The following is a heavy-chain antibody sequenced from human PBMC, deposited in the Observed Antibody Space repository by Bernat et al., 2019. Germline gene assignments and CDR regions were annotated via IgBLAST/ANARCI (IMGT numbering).Heavy chain of an antibody. CDR1: GFTFSTYA. V-gene: IGHV3-64*01. CDR3: GRDKDGGYSFDY. J-gene: IGHJ4*02. CDR2: LLGNGAHP. Sequence: EVELVESGGGLVQPGGSLRLSCTASGFTFSTYAMHWVRQTPGKGLEYVSSLLGNGAHPQYANSVKGRFTISRDNSKNTLYLKTGSMRPEDTAMYYCGRDKDGGYSFDYWGQGTLVTVSS. D-gene: IGHD5-12*01.